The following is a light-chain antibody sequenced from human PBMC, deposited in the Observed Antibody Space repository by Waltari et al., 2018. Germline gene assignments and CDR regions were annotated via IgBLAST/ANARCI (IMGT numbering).Light chain of an antibody. V-gene: IGKV1-39*01. CDR3: QQSTSTPLT. J-gene: IGKJ2*01. CDR1: QSISNY. CDR2: AAS. Sequence: DIQMTQSPSSLSASVGDRVTITCRASQSISNYLNWYQQKPGKAPKFLIYAASTLRSGVPSRFSGSGSGTDFTLTISSLQPEDSATYYCQQSTSTPLTFGQGTKLEI.